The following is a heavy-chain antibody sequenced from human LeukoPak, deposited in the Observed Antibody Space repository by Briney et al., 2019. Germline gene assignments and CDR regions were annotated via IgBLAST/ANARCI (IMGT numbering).Heavy chain of an antibody. CDR2: IYHSGST. D-gene: IGHD4-17*01. J-gene: IGHJ4*02. CDR3: ARHIIYGDYAFDY. Sequence: SETLSLTCAVSGGSISSCGYSWSWIRQPPGKGLEWIGYIYHSGSTYYNPSLKSRVTISVDRSKNQFSLKLSSVTAADTAVYYCARHIIYGDYAFDYWGQGTLVTVSS. CDR1: GGSISSCGYS. V-gene: IGHV4-30-2*01.